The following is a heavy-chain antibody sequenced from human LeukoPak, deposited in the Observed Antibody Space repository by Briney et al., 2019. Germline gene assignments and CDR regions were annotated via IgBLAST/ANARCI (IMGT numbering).Heavy chain of an antibody. D-gene: IGHD1-26*01. Sequence: GGSLRLSCAASGFTFSSYSMNWVRQAPGKGLEWVSSISSSSSYIYYADSVKGRFTISRDNAKNPLYLQMNSLRAEDTAVYYCASKDGGSYSTDYWGQGTLVTVSS. J-gene: IGHJ4*02. CDR2: ISSSSSYI. V-gene: IGHV3-21*01. CDR3: ASKDGGSYSTDY. CDR1: GFTFSSYS.